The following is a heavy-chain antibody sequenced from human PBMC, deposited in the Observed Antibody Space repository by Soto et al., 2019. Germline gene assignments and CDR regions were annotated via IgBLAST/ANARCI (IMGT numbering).Heavy chain of an antibody. J-gene: IGHJ6*03. CDR2: INPSGGST. D-gene: IGHD2-2*03. Sequence: QVQLVQSGAEVKKPGASVKVSCKASGYTFTSYYMHWVRQAPGQGLEWMGIINPSGGSTSYAQKFQGRVTMTRDTSTSTVYMELSSLRSEEAAVYYCARGGYCSSTSCYQYYYYYYRDVWGKVTTVTVSS. V-gene: IGHV1-46*03. CDR1: GYTFTSYY. CDR3: ARGGYCSSTSCYQYYYYYYRDV.